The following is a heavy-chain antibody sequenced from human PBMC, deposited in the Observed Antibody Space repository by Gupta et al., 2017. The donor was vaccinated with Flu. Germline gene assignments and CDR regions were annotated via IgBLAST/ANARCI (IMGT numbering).Heavy chain of an antibody. CDR1: GGTFSSYA. CDR2: IIPIFGTA. Sequence: QVQLVQSGAEVKKPGSSVKVSCKASGGTFSSYAISWVRQAPGQGLEWMGGIIPIFGTANYAQKFQGRVTITADESTSTAYMELSSLRSEDTAVYYCARGPLTTPKIVIYGVAGEMTLWGQGTLVTVSS. CDR3: ARGPLTTPKIVIYGVAGEMTL. J-gene: IGHJ4*02. V-gene: IGHV1-69*01. D-gene: IGHD5/OR15-5a*01.